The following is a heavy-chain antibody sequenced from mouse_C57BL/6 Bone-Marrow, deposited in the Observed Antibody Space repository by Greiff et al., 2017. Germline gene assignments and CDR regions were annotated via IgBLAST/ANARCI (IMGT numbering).Heavy chain of an antibody. CDR2: IDPSDSYT. CDR1: GYTFTSYW. CDR3: ARDGSSYDWFAY. D-gene: IGHD1-1*01. Sequence: QVQLQQPGAELVMPGASVKLSCKASGYTFTSYWMHWVKQRPGQGLEWIGEIDPSDSYTNYNQKFKVKSTLTVDKSSSTAYMQLSSLTSEDSAVYYCARDGSSYDWFAYWGQGTLVTVSA. J-gene: IGHJ3*01. V-gene: IGHV1-69*01.